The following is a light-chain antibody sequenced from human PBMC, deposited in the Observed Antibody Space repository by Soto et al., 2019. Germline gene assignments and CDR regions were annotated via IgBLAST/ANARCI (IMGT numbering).Light chain of an antibody. J-gene: IGKJ4*01. CDR1: QSVSSN. Sequence: EIVMTQSPATLSVAPGERATLSCRPSQSVSSNLAWYQQKPGQAPRLLIYGASTRATGIPARFSGSGSGTEFTLTISSLQSEDFAVYYCQQYHDWPLTFGGGTKVDI. CDR3: QQYHDWPLT. CDR2: GAS. V-gene: IGKV3-15*01.